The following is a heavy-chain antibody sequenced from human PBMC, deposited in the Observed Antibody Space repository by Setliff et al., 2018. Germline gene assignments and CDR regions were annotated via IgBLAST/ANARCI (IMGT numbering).Heavy chain of an antibody. CDR3: ARDVGGEGYFDS. Sequence: TLSLTCPVSGGSISYNYWSWIRQPAGKGLQWIGRINTSGSTKYNPSLKSRVTMSVDKSKNQFYLKLSAVTAADTAVYYCARDVGGEGYFDSWGQGTRGTV. CDR2: INTSGST. D-gene: IGHD3-10*01. CDR1: GGSISYNY. V-gene: IGHV4-4*07. J-gene: IGHJ4*02.